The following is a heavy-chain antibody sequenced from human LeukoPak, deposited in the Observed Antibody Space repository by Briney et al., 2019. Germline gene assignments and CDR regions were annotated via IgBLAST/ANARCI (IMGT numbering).Heavy chain of an antibody. V-gene: IGHV1-46*01. CDR1: GYTFTNYY. D-gene: IGHD6-13*01. Sequence: ASVKVSCKASGYTFTNYYIHWVRQAPGQGLEWMGTINPSGGSTSYAQKFQGRVTMTRDTSTSTVYMELSSLRSEDTAVYYCARDGTKRSAGAGLDVWGQGTTVTVSS. J-gene: IGHJ6*02. CDR2: INPSGGST. CDR3: ARDGTKRSAGAGLDV.